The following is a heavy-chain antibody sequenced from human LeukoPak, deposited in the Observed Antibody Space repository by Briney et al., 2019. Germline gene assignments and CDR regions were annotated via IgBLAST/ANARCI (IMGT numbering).Heavy chain of an antibody. CDR2: INPNSGGT. CDR1: GYTFTGYY. D-gene: IGHD2-2*01. Sequence: WASVKVSCKASGYTFTGYYMHWVRQAPGQGLEWMGWINPNSGGTNYAQKFQGRVTMTRDTSISTAYMELSRLRSDDTAVYYCARVVGGDCSSTSCLYYWGQGTLVTVSS. V-gene: IGHV1-2*02. CDR3: ARVVGGDCSSTSCLYY. J-gene: IGHJ4*02.